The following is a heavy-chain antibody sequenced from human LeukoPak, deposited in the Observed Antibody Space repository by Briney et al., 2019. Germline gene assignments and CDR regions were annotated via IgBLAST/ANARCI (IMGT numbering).Heavy chain of an antibody. CDR2: IYYTGRT. J-gene: IGHJ5*02. V-gene: IGHV4-38-2*01. CDR3: ARSHSGWQGHNNWFDP. D-gene: IGHD6-19*01. Sequence: SDTLSLTCAVSGYSISSDKSWGWIRQPPGTGLEWLGIIYYTGRTFYNPSVKSRHHLSVYTSKNPFSLRFTSVTAADAAVYYCARSHSGWQGHNNWFDPWCQGTLVTVSS. CDR1: GYSISSDKS.